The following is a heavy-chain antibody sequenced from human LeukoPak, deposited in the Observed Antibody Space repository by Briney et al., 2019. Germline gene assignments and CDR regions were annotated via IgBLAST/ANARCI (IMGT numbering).Heavy chain of an antibody. J-gene: IGHJ3*02. CDR1: EFTFSTYW. CDR2: IKGDGREK. V-gene: IGHV3-7*03. Sequence: GGALRLSCAASEFTFSTYWMAWVRQAPGKGLEWVANIKGDGREKGYVGSVKGRLTGSRNNAKNSLYLQMHSLRADDTAVYYCASEFNIAVAGIYIGFDIWGQGTMVTVSS. CDR3: ASEFNIAVAGIYIGFDI. D-gene: IGHD6-19*01.